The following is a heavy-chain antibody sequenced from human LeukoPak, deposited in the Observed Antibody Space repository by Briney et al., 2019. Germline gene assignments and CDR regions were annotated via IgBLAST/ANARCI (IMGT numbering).Heavy chain of an antibody. Sequence: PGGSLTLSCAASGFTFSSYAMSWVRQAPGKGLEWVSAISGSGGSTYYADSVKGRFTISRDNSKNTLYLQMNSLRAEDTAVYYCAKDKDLLDYDSSGHYQIIDYWGQGTLVTVSS. CDR1: GFTFSSYA. CDR2: ISGSGGST. J-gene: IGHJ4*02. V-gene: IGHV3-23*01. D-gene: IGHD3-22*01. CDR3: AKDKDLLDYDSSGHYQIIDY.